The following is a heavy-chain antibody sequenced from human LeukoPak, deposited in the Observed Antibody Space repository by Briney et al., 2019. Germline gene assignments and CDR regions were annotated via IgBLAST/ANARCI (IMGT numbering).Heavy chain of an antibody. V-gene: IGHV1-69*05. CDR2: IIPIFGTA. CDR1: GGTFSSYA. D-gene: IGHD1-1*01. CDR3: ARDLTNGGAFDI. J-gene: IGHJ3*02. Sequence: SVKVSCKASGGTFSSYAISWVRQAPGQGLEWMGGIIPIFGTANYAQKFQGRVTMTRDTSTSTVYMELSSLRSEDTAVYYCARDLTNGGAFDIWGQGKMVTVSS.